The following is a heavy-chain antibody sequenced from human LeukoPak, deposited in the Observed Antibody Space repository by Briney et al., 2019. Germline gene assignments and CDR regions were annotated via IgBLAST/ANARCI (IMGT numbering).Heavy chain of an antibody. CDR3: ARVGCSSTSCYAFDI. D-gene: IGHD2-2*01. CDR2: IYYSGST. CDR1: GGSISSSSYY. Sequence: SETLSLTCTVSGGSISSSSYYWGWIRQPPGKRLEWIGSIYYSGSTYYNPSLKSRVTISVDTSKNQFSLKLSSVTAADTAVYYCARVGCSSTSCYAFDIWGQGTMVTVSS. J-gene: IGHJ3*02. V-gene: IGHV4-39*07.